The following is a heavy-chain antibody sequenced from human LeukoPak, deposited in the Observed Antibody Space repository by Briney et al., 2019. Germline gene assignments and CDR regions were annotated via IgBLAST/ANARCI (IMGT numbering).Heavy chain of an antibody. D-gene: IGHD2-2*02. V-gene: IGHV4-39*01. CDR3: ARTLCSSTSCYNLFDP. CDR2: IYYSGST. J-gene: IGHJ5*02. CDR1: GGSISSSSYY. Sequence: SETLSLTCTVSGGSISSSSYYWGWLRQPPGKGLEWVGSIYYSGSTYYNPSLKSRVTISVDTSKNQFSLKLSPVTAADTAVYYCARTLCSSTSCYNLFDPWGQGTLVTVSS.